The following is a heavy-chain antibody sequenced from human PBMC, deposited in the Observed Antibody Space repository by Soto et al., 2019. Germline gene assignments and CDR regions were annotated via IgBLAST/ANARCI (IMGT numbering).Heavy chain of an antibody. V-gene: IGHV3-7*03. J-gene: IGHJ3*02. CDR2: IKQDGSDK. D-gene: IGHD2-2*01. CDR3: ARDGRMPHAFDI. Sequence: GSLRLSCVGSGFTFGSNWMSWVRQAPGKGLEWVANIKQDGSDKNYVDSVKGRFTISRDNAKNSLYLQMNSLRAEDTALYYCARDGRMPHAFDIWGQGTMVTVSS. CDR1: GFTFGSNW.